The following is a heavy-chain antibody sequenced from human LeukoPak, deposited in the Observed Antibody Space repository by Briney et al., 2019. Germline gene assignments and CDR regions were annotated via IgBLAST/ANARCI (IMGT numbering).Heavy chain of an antibody. D-gene: IGHD4-17*01. CDR1: GGTFSSYA. Sequence: GASVKVSCKASGGTFSSYAISWVRQAPGQGLEWMGGITPIFGTANYAQKFQGRVTITTDESTSTAYMELSNLRSEDTAVYYCARDLDYGDSLLGYWGQGTLVTVSS. J-gene: IGHJ4*02. V-gene: IGHV1-69*05. CDR2: ITPIFGTA. CDR3: ARDLDYGDSLLGY.